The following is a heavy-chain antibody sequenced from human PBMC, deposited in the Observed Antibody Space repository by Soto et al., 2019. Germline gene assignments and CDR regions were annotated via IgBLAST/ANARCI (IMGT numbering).Heavy chain of an antibody. V-gene: IGHV1-69*19. CDR3: AREVQVHTPAFVY. CDR2: ISPMFGAA. J-gene: IGHJ4*02. D-gene: IGHD3-10*01. Sequence: QVQLVQSGAEMKKPGSSVKVSCQSSGGTFNTYAMNWVRQSPGQGPEWMGDISPMFGAANYAPKFKCRVTITAAESTGTSYMQVSSWTSEDTALYFCAREVQVHTPAFVYWGQGTLVTVSS. CDR1: GGTFNTYA.